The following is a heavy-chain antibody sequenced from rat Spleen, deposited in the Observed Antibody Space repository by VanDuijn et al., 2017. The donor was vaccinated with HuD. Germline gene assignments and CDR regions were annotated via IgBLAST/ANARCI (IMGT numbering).Heavy chain of an antibody. CDR2: ISTGGGNT. CDR1: GFTYSNYV. J-gene: IGHJ3*01. D-gene: IGHD3-1*01. Sequence: EVQLVESGGGSVQPGRSMKLSCAASGFTYSNYVMAWVSQAPTKGLEWVASISTGGGNTYYRDSVKGRFTISRDNAKNTLYLQMDSLRSEDTATYYCTSHGARITRFAYWGQGTLVTVSS. V-gene: IGHV5-25*01. CDR3: TSHGARITRFAY.